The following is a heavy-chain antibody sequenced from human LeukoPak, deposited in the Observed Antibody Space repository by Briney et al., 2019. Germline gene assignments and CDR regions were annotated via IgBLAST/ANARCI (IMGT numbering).Heavy chain of an antibody. CDR3: AKYGVVIGASTVDAFDI. CDR2: ISGDGDDT. CDR1: GFTFDDYA. Sequence: PGGSLRLSCAASGFTFDDYAMHWVRQAPGKGLEWVSVISGDGDDTHYADSVKGRFTISRDNRKNSLYLQMNSLRTEDTALFYCAKYGVVIGASTVDAFDIWGQGTMVTVSS. J-gene: IGHJ3*02. V-gene: IGHV3-43*02. D-gene: IGHD2-15*01.